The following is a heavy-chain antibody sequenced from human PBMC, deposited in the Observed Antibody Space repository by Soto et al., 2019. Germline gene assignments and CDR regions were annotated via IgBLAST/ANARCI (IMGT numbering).Heavy chain of an antibody. V-gene: IGHV3-23*01. J-gene: IGHJ4*02. D-gene: IGHD3-16*01. CDR3: AQVPLRPYVFDY. CDR2: ISRSGVTI. Sequence: GGSLRLACAASGFIFSDYVMTWVRQSPGKRLESVSSISRSGVTIYYSDSVRGRFTISRDNSRNTVYLQLNSLRADDTAVYYCAQVPLRPYVFDYSAPGILVSVYS. CDR1: GFIFSDYV.